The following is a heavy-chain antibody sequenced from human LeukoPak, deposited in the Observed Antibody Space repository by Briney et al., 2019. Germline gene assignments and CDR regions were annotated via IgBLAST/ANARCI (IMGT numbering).Heavy chain of an antibody. CDR2: ISSSGSTI. J-gene: IGHJ4*02. Sequence: GGSLRLACAASGFTFSDYYMSWIRQAPAKGLEWVSYISSSGSTIYYAVSVKGRFTISRDNTKNSLYLQMNSLRAEDTAVYYCARQAEFDYFDYWGQGTLVTVSS. V-gene: IGHV3-11*04. CDR3: ARQAEFDYFDY. CDR1: GFTFSDYY.